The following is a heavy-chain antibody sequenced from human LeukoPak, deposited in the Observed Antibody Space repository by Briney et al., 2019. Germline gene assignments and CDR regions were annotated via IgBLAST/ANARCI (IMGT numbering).Heavy chain of an antibody. Sequence: GGSLRLSCAASGFTFSSYSMNWVRQAPGKGLEWVSSISSSSSYIYYADSVKGRFTISRDNAKNSLYLQMNSLRAEDTAVYYCARDGRDNWNDWGSYFDYWGQGTLVTVSS. CDR1: GFTFSSYS. J-gene: IGHJ4*02. CDR2: ISSSSSYI. CDR3: ARDGRDNWNDWGSYFDY. D-gene: IGHD1-20*01. V-gene: IGHV3-21*01.